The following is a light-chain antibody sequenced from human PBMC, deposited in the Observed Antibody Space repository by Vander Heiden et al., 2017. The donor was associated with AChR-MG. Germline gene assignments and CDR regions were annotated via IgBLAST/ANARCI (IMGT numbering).Light chain of an antibody. CDR1: SSNIGAGYD. CDR3: QSYDSSLSVGV. CDR2: GNS. V-gene: IGLV1-40*01. J-gene: IGLJ3*02. Sequence: QSVLTQPPSVSGAPVPRVTIACTGSSSNIGAGYDVHWYQQLPGTAPKLVIYGNSNRPSGVPDRFSGSKSGTSASLAITGLQAEDEADYYCQSYDSSLSVGVFGGGTKLTVL.